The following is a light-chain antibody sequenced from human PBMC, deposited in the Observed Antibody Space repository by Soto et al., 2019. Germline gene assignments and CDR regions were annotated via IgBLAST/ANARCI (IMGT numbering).Light chain of an antibody. CDR3: QQFYMGWT. CDR1: QSVRGS. V-gene: IGKV1-5*01. J-gene: IGKJ1*01. CDR2: DVS. Sequence: DIQVTQSPSTLSASVGDRVTITCRASQSVRGSLAWYQQQPGKAPKLLIYDVSNLESGVPSRFSAFGSGTEFTLSISSLQTDDFGTYYCQQFYMGWTFGQGTRVDLK.